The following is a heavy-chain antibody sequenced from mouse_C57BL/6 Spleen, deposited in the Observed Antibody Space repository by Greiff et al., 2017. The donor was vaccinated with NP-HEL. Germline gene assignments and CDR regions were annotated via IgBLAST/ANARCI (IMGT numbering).Heavy chain of an antibody. CDR2: IDPSDSYT. D-gene: IGHD2-5*01. CDR1: GYTFTSYW. CDR3: ARCSNYLHWYFDV. Sequence: VQLHQPGAELVMPGASVKLSCKASGYTFTSYWMHWVKQRPGQGLEWIGEIDPSDSYTNYNQKFKGKSTLTVDKSSSTAYMQLSSLTSEDSAVYYCARCSNYLHWYFDVWGTGTTVTVSS. V-gene: IGHV1-69*01. J-gene: IGHJ1*03.